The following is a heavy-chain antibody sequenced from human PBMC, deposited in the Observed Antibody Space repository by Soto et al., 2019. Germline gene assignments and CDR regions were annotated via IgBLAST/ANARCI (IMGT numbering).Heavy chain of an antibody. Sequence: QLQLQESGSGLVKPSQTLSLTCAVSGGSISSGGYSWSWIRQPPGKGLEWIGYIYHSGSTYYNPSLKSRVTISVDRYKNQFSLKLSSVTAADTAVYYCARGADYGDHPFDYGMDVWGQGTTVTVSS. CDR1: GGSISSGGYS. V-gene: IGHV4-30-2*01. CDR3: ARGADYGDHPFDYGMDV. J-gene: IGHJ6*02. CDR2: IYHSGST. D-gene: IGHD4-17*01.